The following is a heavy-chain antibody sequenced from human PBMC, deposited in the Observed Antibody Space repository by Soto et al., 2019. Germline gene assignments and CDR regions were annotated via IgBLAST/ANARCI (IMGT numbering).Heavy chain of an antibody. V-gene: IGHV3-23*01. D-gene: IGHD3-9*01. Sequence: GGSLRLSCAASGFTFSSYAMSWVRQAPGKGLEWVSAISGSGGSTYYADSVKGRFTISRDNSKNTLYLQMNSLRAEDTAVYYCAKGVAYDILTGYLGYYYYYGMDVWGQGTTVTVSS. CDR3: AKGVAYDILTGYLGYYYYYGMDV. CDR1: GFTFSSYA. CDR2: ISGSGGST. J-gene: IGHJ6*02.